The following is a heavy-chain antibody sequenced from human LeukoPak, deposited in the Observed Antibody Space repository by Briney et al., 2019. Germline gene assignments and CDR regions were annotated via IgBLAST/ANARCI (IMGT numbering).Heavy chain of an antibody. J-gene: IGHJ4*02. D-gene: IGHD3-10*01. V-gene: IGHV4-31*03. CDR2: IYYSGST. CDR1: GGSISSGGYY. Sequence: TSQTLSLTCTVSGGSISSGGYYWSWIRQHPGKGLEWIGYIYYSGSTYYNPSLKSRFTISVDTSKNQFSLKLSSVTAADTAVYYCARGNLLFGVVRGVGFDYWGQGTLVTVSS. CDR3: ARGNLLFGVVRGVGFDY.